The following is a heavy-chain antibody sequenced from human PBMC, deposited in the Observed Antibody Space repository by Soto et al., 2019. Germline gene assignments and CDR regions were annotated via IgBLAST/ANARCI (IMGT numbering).Heavy chain of an antibody. J-gene: IGHJ4*02. CDR3: ARGSVKRDFDY. CDR1: GYTFTSYD. V-gene: IGHV1-8*01. CDR2: MNANSGNT. D-gene: IGHD4-17*01. Sequence: QVQLVQSGAEVKKPGASVKVSCKASGYTFTSYDINWVRQATGQGLEWMGWMNANSGNTGYAQKFQSRVTMTKDTSISTAYMEMSSLRSDDTAVNYCARGSVKRDFDYWGQGTLVTVSS.